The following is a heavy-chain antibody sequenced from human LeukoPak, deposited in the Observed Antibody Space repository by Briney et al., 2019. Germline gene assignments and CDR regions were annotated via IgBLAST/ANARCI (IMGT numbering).Heavy chain of an antibody. J-gene: IGHJ6*04. CDR3: AELGITMIGGV. Sequence: GGSLRLSCAASGFTFSDYYMHWVRQAPGKGLVWVSHINADESITQYADSVKGRFTISRDNAKNTLYLQMNSLRAEDTAVYYCAELGITMIGGVWGKGTTVTISS. D-gene: IGHD3-10*02. CDR1: GFTFSDYY. V-gene: IGHV3-74*01. CDR2: INADESIT.